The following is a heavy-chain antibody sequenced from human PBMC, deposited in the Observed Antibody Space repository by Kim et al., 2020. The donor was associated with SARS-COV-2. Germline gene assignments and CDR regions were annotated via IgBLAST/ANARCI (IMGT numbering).Heavy chain of an antibody. J-gene: IGHJ4*01. D-gene: IGHD2-8*01. CDR1: RFTFSSYA. CDR3: ARGTLATCSHSVCYPFD. Sequence: GGSLRLSCVGSRFTFSSYAMNWVRQAPGKRMEWVSSITSGGGSAYYADSVKGRFTISRDDSTNTLYLQMTGLRAEDTALYFCARGTLATCSHSVCYPFD. V-gene: IGHV3-23*01. CDR2: ITSGGGSA.